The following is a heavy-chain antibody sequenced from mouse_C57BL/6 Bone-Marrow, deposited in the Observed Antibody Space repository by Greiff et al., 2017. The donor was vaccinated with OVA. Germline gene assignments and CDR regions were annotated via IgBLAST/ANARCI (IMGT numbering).Heavy chain of an antibody. CDR3: ARDYYGIFDY. CDR2: IWGVGST. V-gene: IGHV2-6*01. Sequence: QVQLQQSGPGLVAPSQSLSITCTVSGFSLTSYGVDWVRQSPGKGLEWLGVIWGVGSTNYNSALKSRLSISKDNSKSQVVLKMNSLQTDDTARYYCARDYYGIFDYWGQGTTLTVSS. J-gene: IGHJ2*01. CDR1: GFSLTSYG. D-gene: IGHD1-1*01.